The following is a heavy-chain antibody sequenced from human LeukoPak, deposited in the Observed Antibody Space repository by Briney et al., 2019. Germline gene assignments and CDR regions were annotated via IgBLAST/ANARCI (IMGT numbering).Heavy chain of an antibody. J-gene: IGHJ4*02. CDR3: AKGDDYGDYGADY. CDR2: ISGSGGST. CDR1: GFTFSSYA. D-gene: IGHD4-17*01. V-gene: IGHV3-23*01. Sequence: GGSLRLSCAASGFTFSSYAMSWVRPAPGKGLEWVSAISGSGGSTYYADSVKGRFTISRDNSKNTLYLQMNSLRAEDTAVYYCAKGDDYGDYGADYWGQGTLVTVSS.